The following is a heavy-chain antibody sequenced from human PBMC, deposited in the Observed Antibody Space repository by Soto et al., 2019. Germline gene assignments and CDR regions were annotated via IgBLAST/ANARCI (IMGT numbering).Heavy chain of an antibody. D-gene: IGHD3-16*02. V-gene: IGHV1-24*01. J-gene: IGHJ4*02. CDR3: ATDRVTFGGVIVRLGWGNFDY. CDR2: FDPEDGET. Sequence: QVQLVQSGAEVKKPGASVKVSCKVSGYTLTELSMHWVRQAPGKGLEWMGGFDPEDGETIYAQKFQGRVTMSEDTSTDTAYMELSSLRSEDTAVYYCATDRVTFGGVIVRLGWGNFDYWGQGTLVTVSS. CDR1: GYTLTELS.